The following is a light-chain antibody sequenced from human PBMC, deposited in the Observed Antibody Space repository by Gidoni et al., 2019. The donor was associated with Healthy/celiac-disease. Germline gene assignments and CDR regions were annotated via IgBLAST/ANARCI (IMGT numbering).Light chain of an antibody. Sequence: QSALTQPASVSGSPGQSITISCTGTSSDVGSYNLVSWYQQHPGKAPKLMIYEVSKRPSGVSNRFSGSKSGKTASLTISGRQAEDEADYYCCSYAGSSTVFGGGTKLTVL. CDR2: EVS. CDR3: CSYAGSSTV. CDR1: SSDVGSYNL. V-gene: IGLV2-23*02. J-gene: IGLJ2*01.